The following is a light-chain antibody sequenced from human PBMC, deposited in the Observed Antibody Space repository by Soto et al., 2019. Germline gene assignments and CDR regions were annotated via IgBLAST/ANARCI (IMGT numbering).Light chain of an antibody. CDR3: QQYNNYSNT. J-gene: IGKJ1*01. CDR1: QTIGSW. Sequence: DIQMTQSPSTLSASVGDRVTITCRASQTIGSWLAWYQQKPGKAPKLLIYDASSLQSGVPSRFRGSGSGTEFTLTISSLQPDDFATYYCQQYNNYSNTFGQGTKVDI. CDR2: DAS. V-gene: IGKV1-5*01.